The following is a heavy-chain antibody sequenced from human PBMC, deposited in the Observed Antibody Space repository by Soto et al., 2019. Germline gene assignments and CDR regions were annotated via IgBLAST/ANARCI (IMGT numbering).Heavy chain of an antibody. J-gene: IGHJ5*02. D-gene: IGHD3-22*01. CDR2: IIPIFGTA. CDR3: ARLTYYYDSSGYYYRYNWFDP. CDR1: GGTFSSYA. Sequence: VKVSCKASGGTFSSYAISWVRQAPGQGLEWMGGIIPIFGTANYAQKFQGRVTITADESTSTAYMELSSLRSEDTAVYYCARLTYYYDSSGYYYRYNWFDPWGQGTLVTVSS. V-gene: IGHV1-69*13.